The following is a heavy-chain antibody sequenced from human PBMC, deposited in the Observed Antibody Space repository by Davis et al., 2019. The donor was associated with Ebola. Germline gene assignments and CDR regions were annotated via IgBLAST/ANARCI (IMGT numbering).Heavy chain of an antibody. Sequence: GESLKISCAASGFIFSDYAMYWVRQAPGKGLEDVSAITSNGDYTSYANSVKGRFTISRDNSKNTLSLQMSSLCAEDMAVYFGARVGLWFGDLLYGPFDYGGQGKMVTVS. CDR3: ARVGLWFGDLLYGPFDY. D-gene: IGHD3-10*01. V-gene: IGHV3-64*01. J-gene: IGHJ4*02. CDR1: GFIFSDYA. CDR2: ITSNGDYT.